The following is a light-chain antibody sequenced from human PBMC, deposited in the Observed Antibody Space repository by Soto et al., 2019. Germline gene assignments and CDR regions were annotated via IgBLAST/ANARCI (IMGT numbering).Light chain of an antibody. CDR3: QQFHSSAIA. CDR1: QVIRSA. V-gene: IGKV1-13*02. J-gene: IGKJ5*01. CDR2: DAS. Sequence: ALQLTQTPSSLSASVGDRVSMTCRASQVIRSALAWYQQKPGNPPELLIYDASTLEVGVPSRFSGSGSGTHFTLTISNVQPEDFATYDCQQFHSSAIAFGQGTRLEIK.